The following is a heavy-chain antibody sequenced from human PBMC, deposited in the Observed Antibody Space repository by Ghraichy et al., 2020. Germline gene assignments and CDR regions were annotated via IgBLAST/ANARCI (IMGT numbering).Heavy chain of an antibody. CDR1: GGTFSSYA. J-gene: IGHJ3*02. Sequence: SVKVSCKASGGTFSSYAISWVRQAPGQGLEWMGGIIPIFGTANYAQKFQGRVTITADESTSTAYMELSSLRSEDTAVYYCARDQRYYYDSSGYYPIWGQGTMVTVSS. CDR2: IIPIFGTA. CDR3: ARDQRYYYDSSGYYPI. V-gene: IGHV1-69*13. D-gene: IGHD3-22*01.